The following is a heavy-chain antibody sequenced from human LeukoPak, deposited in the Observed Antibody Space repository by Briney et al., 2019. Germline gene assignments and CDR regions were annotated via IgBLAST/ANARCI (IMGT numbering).Heavy chain of an antibody. Sequence: ASVKVSCKASGYTFTSYDINWVRQATGQGLEWMGWKNPNSGNTGYAQKFQGRVTITRNTSISTAYMELSSLRSEDTAVYYCARVGYDFWSGYPYDYWGQGTLVTVSS. CDR1: GYTFTSYD. CDR3: ARVGYDFWSGYPYDY. V-gene: IGHV1-8*03. D-gene: IGHD3-3*01. CDR2: KNPNSGNT. J-gene: IGHJ4*02.